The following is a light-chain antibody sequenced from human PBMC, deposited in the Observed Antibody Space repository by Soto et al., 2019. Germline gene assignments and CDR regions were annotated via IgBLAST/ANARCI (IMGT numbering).Light chain of an antibody. CDR3: SSYTSSSTEV. CDR1: SSDVGAYNY. Sequence: QSALTQPASVSGSPGQSITISCTGTSSDVGAYNYVSWYQQHPGKAPKLMIYDVSNRPSGVSNRFSGSKSGNTASLTISVLQADDEADYYCSSYTSSSTEVFGTGTKVTV. CDR2: DVS. V-gene: IGLV2-14*01. J-gene: IGLJ1*01.